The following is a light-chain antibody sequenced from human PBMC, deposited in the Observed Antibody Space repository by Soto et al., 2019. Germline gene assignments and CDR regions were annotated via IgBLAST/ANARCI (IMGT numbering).Light chain of an antibody. Sequence: QSALTQPASVSGSPGQSITISCTGTSSDVGGAYNYVSWYQQHPGKAPKLMIYEVTKRPSGVSNRFSGSKSGNTASLTISGLQAEDETDYYCSSYTSTNHVVFGGGTKLTVL. J-gene: IGLJ2*01. CDR2: EVT. V-gene: IGLV2-14*01. CDR3: SSYTSTNHVV. CDR1: SSDVGGAYNY.